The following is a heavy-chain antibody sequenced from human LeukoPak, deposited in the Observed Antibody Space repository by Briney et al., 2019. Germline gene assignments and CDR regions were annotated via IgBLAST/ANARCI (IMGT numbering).Heavy chain of an antibody. D-gene: IGHD6-19*01. CDR2: IYYSGST. CDR3: ATRIAVAADDAFDI. V-gene: IGHV4-59*08. CDR1: GGSISSYY. J-gene: IGHJ3*02. Sequence: SETPSLTCTVSGGSISSYYWSWIRQPPGKGLEWIGYIYYSGSTNYNPSLKSRVTISVDTSKNQFSLKLSSVTAADTAVYYCATRIAVAADDAFDIWGQGTMVTVSS.